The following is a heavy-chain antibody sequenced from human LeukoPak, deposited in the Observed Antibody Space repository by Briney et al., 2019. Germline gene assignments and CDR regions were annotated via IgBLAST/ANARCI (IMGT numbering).Heavy chain of an antibody. CDR1: GFTFSSYS. CDR3: AVTSGWAGFDY. CDR2: ISSSSSYI. D-gene: IGHD6-19*01. V-gene: IGHV3-21*01. Sequence: GGSLGLSCAASGFTFSSYSMNWVRQAPGKGLEWVSSISSSSSYIYYADSVKGRFTISRDNAKNSLYLQMNSLRAEDTAVYYCAVTSGWAGFDYWGQGTLVTVSS. J-gene: IGHJ4*02.